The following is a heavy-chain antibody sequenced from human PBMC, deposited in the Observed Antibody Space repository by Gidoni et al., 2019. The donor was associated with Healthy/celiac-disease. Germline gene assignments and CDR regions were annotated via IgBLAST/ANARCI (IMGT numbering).Heavy chain of an antibody. D-gene: IGHD3-16*01. CDR1: GYTFTSYG. CDR3: ARDRPGWVGGGYFDY. V-gene: IGHV1-18*01. Sequence: QAQLVQSGAEVKKPGASVKVSCKASGYTFTSYGISWVRQAPGQRLEWMGWISAYNGNTNYAKKLQGRVTMTTDTSTSTAYMELRSLRSDDTAVYYCARDRPGWVGGGYFDYWGQGTLVTVSS. CDR2: ISAYNGNT. J-gene: IGHJ4*02.